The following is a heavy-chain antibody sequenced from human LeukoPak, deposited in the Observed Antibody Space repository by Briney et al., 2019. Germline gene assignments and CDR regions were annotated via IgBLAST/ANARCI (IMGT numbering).Heavy chain of an antibody. Sequence: ASVKVSCKVSGYTLTELSMHWVRQAPGKGLEWMGGFDPEDGETIYAQKFQGRVTMTEDTSTDTAYMELSSLRSEDTAVYYCATAPYSYGYATLVYWGQGTLVTV. CDR1: GYTLTELS. J-gene: IGHJ4*02. CDR2: FDPEDGET. CDR3: ATAPYSYGYATLVY. D-gene: IGHD5-18*01. V-gene: IGHV1-24*01.